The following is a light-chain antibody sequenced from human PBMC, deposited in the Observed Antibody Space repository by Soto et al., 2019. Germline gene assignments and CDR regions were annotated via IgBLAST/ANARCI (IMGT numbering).Light chain of an antibody. V-gene: IGKV3-20*01. CDR2: GAS. CDR1: QNVYINS. J-gene: IGKJ3*01. Sequence: EIVLTQSPGTLSLSPGERVTLSCRASQNVYINSLAWYQQKPGQTPRILIYGASTRAAAVPDRFSGSGSGTDFALSIDGLEPEDFAIYYCQQYGVSPLTFGPGTRVD. CDR3: QQYGVSPLT.